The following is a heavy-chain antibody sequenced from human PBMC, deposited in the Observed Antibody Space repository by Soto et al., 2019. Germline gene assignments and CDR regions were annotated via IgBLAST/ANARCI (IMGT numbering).Heavy chain of an antibody. Sequence: ASVKVSCKASGYTFTSYGISWVRQAPGQGLEWMGWISAYNGNTNYAQKLQGRVTMTTDTSTSTAYMELRSLRSDDTAVYYCARGFVVVPAARVRYYYYGMDVWGQGTTVTVS. J-gene: IGHJ6*02. CDR2: ISAYNGNT. D-gene: IGHD2-2*01. CDR3: ARGFVVVPAARVRYYYYGMDV. V-gene: IGHV1-18*01. CDR1: GYTFTSYG.